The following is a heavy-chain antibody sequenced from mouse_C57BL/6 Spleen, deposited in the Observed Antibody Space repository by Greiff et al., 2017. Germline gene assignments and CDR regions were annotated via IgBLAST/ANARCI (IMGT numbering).Heavy chain of an antibody. CDR2: ISYDGSN. Sequence: EVQLQESGPGLVKPSQSLSLTCSVTGYSITSGYYWNWIRQFPGNKLECTGSISYDGSNNYNPSLKNRISITRDTSKNQFFLKLNYVTTEDTATYDCASELRGFAYWGQGTLVTVSA. CDR1: GYSITSGYY. V-gene: IGHV3-6*01. J-gene: IGHJ3*01. CDR3: ASELRGFAY.